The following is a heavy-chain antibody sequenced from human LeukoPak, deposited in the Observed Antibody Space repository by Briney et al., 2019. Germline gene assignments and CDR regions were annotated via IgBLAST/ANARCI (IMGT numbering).Heavy chain of an antibody. CDR1: GFTFSNYA. CDR3: ARHYDSSGYYPLHYGMDV. Sequence: GGSLRLSCAASGFTFSNYAMHWVRQAPGKGLEWVSAISGSGGSTYYADSVKGRFTISRDNSKNTLYLQMNSLRAEDTAVYYCARHYDSSGYYPLHYGMDVWGQGTTVTVSS. CDR2: ISGSGGST. D-gene: IGHD3-22*01. J-gene: IGHJ6*02. V-gene: IGHV3-23*01.